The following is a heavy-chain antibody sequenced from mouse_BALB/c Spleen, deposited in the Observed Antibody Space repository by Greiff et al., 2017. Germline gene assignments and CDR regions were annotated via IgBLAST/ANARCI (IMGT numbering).Heavy chain of an antibody. J-gene: IGHJ2*01. CDR3: ARGGFPLYFDY. CDR2: ISNLAYSI. Sequence: EVQVVESGGGLVQPGGSRKLSCAASGFTFSDYGMAWVRQAPGKGPEWVAFISNLAYSIYYADTVTGRFTISRENAKNTLYLEMSSLRSEDTAMYYCARGGFPLYFDYWGQGTTLTVSS. V-gene: IGHV5-15*02. CDR1: GFTFSDYG.